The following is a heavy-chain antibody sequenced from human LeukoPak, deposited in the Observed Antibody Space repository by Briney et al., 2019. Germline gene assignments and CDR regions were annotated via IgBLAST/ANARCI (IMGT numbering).Heavy chain of an antibody. D-gene: IGHD3-22*01. CDR3: ARVTLGYDSRVYYPTTFDY. CDR1: GLTVSSNY. V-gene: IGHV3-53*01. Sequence: GGSLRLSCVVSGLTVSSNYMSWIRQAPGKGLEWVSLIYTGGSSYYADSVKGRFTISRDNSKNTLYLQMNSLGVEDAAVYYCARVTLGYDSRVYYPTTFDYWGQGTQVTVSS. J-gene: IGHJ4*02. CDR2: IYTGGSS.